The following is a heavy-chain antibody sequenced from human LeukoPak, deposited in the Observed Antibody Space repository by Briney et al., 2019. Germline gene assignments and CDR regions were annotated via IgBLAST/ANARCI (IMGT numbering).Heavy chain of an antibody. CDR2: INVGNANT. CDR3: ARVPYYYDNNWFDP. Sequence: ASVKVSCTASGYTFTTYAIHWVRQAPGQRLEWMGWINVGNANTKYSQKLQGRVTITRDTSASTAYMELSTLRSEDTAVYNCARVPYYYDNNWFDPWGQGTLVTVSS. D-gene: IGHD3-22*01. CDR1: GYTFTTYA. V-gene: IGHV1-3*01. J-gene: IGHJ5*02.